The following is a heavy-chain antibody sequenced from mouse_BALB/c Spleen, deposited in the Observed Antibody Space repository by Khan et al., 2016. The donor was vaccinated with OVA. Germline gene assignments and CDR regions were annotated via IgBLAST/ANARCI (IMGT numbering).Heavy chain of an antibody. D-gene: IGHD1-1*01. CDR2: ISYSGNT. Sequence: EVQLQESGPGLVKPSQSLSLTCTVTGYSITSDYAWNWIRQFPGSKLEWMGFISYSGNTNYNPSLKSRFSITRDTSKNQFFLQLNSVTTEDTATDYGARVYGGDFDYWGQGTTLTVSS. J-gene: IGHJ2*01. V-gene: IGHV3-2*02. CDR3: ARVYGGDFDY. CDR1: GYSITSDYA.